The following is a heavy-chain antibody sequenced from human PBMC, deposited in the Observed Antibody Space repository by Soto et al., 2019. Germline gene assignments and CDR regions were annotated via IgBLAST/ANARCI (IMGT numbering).Heavy chain of an antibody. Sequence: QVQLQESGPGLVKPSETLSLTCTVSGGSVSSGSYYWSWIRQPPGKGLEWIGYIYYSGSTNYNPSLKSRVTISVYTSKTQFSLKLSSVTAADTAVDYCAREIAAAANFDYWGQGTLVTVSS. D-gene: IGHD6-13*01. CDR3: AREIAAAANFDY. V-gene: IGHV4-61*01. CDR2: IYYSGST. J-gene: IGHJ4*02. CDR1: GGSVSSGSYY.